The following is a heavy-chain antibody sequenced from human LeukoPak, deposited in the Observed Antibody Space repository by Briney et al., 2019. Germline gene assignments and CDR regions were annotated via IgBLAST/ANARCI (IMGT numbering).Heavy chain of an antibody. CDR3: ARGYCSGHSCYEFDY. D-gene: IGHD2-15*01. Sequence: GGSLRLSCAASGFTVSSNYMTWVRQAPGKGLEWVSIIYSGGSTFYADSVKGRFTISRDNSKNTLYLQMNSLRAEDTAVYYCARGYCSGHSCYEFDYWGQGTLVIVSS. J-gene: IGHJ4*02. CDR2: IYSGGST. V-gene: IGHV3-66*02. CDR1: GFTVSSNY.